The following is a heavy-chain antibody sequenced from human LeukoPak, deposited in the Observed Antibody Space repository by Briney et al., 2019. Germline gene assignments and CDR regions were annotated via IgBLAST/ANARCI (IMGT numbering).Heavy chain of an antibody. V-gene: IGHV3-74*01. Sequence: GGSLRLSCAASGFTFSSYWMHWVRQAPGKGLVWVSRINSDGGSTSYADSVKGRFTISRDNAKNTLDLQMNSPRAEDTAVYYCARSRGLLLPDYWGQGTLVTVSS. J-gene: IGHJ4*02. CDR3: ARSRGLLLPDY. CDR1: GFTFSSYW. CDR2: INSDGGST. D-gene: IGHD3-3*01.